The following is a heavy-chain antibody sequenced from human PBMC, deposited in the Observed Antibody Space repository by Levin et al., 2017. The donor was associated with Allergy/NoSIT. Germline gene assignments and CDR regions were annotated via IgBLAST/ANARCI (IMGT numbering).Heavy chain of an antibody. Sequence: LSLPCAASGFTFSSYAMHWVRQAPGKGLEWVAVISYDGSNKYYADSVKGRFTISRDNSKNTLYLQMNSLRAEDTAVYYCARDNGDYYFDYWGQGTLVTVSS. CDR3: ARDNGDYYFDY. CDR2: ISYDGSNK. CDR1: GFTFSSYA. V-gene: IGHV3-30-3*01. J-gene: IGHJ4*02.